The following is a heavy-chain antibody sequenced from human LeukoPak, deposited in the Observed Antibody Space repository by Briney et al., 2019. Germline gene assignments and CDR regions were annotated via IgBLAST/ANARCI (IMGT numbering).Heavy chain of an antibody. J-gene: IGHJ6*02. CDR3: ARGGSYYIYYGMDV. CDR1: AFTFSSYA. Sequence: PGGSLRLSCAASAFTFSSYAMHWVRQAPGKGLEWVAFISYDGSNKYYADSGKGRFTISRDSSKNTLYLQMNSLRAEDTAVYYCARGGSYYIYYGMDVWGQGTTVTVSS. D-gene: IGHD1-26*01. CDR2: ISYDGSNK. V-gene: IGHV3-30-3*01.